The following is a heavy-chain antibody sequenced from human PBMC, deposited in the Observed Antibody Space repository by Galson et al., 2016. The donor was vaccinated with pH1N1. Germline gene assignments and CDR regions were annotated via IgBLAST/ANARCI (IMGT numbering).Heavy chain of an antibody. J-gene: IGHJ3*02. Sequence: SETLSLTCSVSGGSISSSHYYWGWIRQPPGKGLEWIGSIYYSGNTYYNPSLKSRVTISVDTSKNQFSLKLSSVTAADTTVYYCARHLTYSSSWYEGIAFDIWGQGTTVTVSS. CDR2: IYYSGNT. CDR3: ARHLTYSSSWYEGIAFDI. D-gene: IGHD6-13*01. V-gene: IGHV4-39*01. CDR1: GGSISSSHYY.